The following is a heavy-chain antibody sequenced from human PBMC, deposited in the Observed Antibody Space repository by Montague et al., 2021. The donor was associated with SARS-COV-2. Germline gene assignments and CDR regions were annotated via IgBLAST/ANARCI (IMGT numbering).Heavy chain of an antibody. CDR1: GGSFSGYY. Sequence: SETLSLTCAVYGGSFSGYYLNWIRQHPGKGLEWIWEINHSGSTNYNPSLKSRVTIAVDTSKNQVSLKLTSVTAADTAVFYCARSTVTNSPFGFSNKLRSRYNGMDVWGQGTTVTVPS. CDR2: INHSGST. V-gene: IGHV4-34*01. CDR3: ARSTVTNSPFGFSNKLRSRYNGMDV. D-gene: IGHD4-17*01. J-gene: IGHJ6*02.